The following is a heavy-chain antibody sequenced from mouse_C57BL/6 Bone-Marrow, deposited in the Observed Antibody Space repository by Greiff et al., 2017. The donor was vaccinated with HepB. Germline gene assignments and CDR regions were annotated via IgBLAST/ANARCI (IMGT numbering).Heavy chain of an antibody. CDR3: AGDQVGCYYGSSPWYFDV. CDR2: INYDGSST. CDR1: GFTFSDYY. Sequence: EVQLVESEGGLVQPGSSMKLSCTASGFTFSDYYMAWVRQVPEKGLEWVANINYDGSSTYYLDSLKSRFIISRDNAKNILYLQMSSLKSEDTATYYCAGDQVGCYYGSSPWYFDVWGTGTTVTVSS. V-gene: IGHV5-16*01. J-gene: IGHJ1*03. D-gene: IGHD1-1*01.